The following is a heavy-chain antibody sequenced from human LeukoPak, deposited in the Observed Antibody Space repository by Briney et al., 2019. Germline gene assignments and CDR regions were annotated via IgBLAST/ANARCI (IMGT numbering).Heavy chain of an antibody. J-gene: IGHJ6*03. CDR3: ARHKSTYYDFWSGYSPYYYYYYYMDV. CDR1: GGSISNSSYY. CDR2: IYYSGST. Sequence: PSETLSLTCTVSGGSISNSSYYWGWIRQPPGKGLEWIGSIYYSGSTYYNPSLKSRVTISVDTSKNQFSLKLSSVTAADTAVYYCARHKSTYYDFWSGYSPYYYYYYYMDVWGKGTTVTVSS. D-gene: IGHD3-3*01. V-gene: IGHV4-39*01.